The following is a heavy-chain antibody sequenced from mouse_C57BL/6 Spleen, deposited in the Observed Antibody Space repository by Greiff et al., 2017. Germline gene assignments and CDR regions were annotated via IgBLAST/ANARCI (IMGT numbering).Heavy chain of an antibody. J-gene: IGHJ1*03. CDR3: ARDTIYYGSSYGYFDV. CDR2: ISYDGSN. D-gene: IGHD1-1*01. CDR1: GYSITSGYY. V-gene: IGHV3-6*01. Sequence: ESGPGLVKPSQSLSLTCSVTGYSITSGYYWNWIRQFPGNKLEWMGYISYDGSNNYNPSLKNRISITRDTSKNQFFLKLNSVTTEDTATYYCARDTIYYGSSYGYFDVWGTGTTVTVSS.